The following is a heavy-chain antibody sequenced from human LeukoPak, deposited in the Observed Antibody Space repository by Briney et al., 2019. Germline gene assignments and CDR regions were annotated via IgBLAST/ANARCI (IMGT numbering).Heavy chain of an antibody. V-gene: IGHV3-53*01. CDR2: IYSGTTT. CDR3: AKTSVGGGRIIGSGYFDN. Sequence: GGSLRLSCAASRFTVSSNYMSWVRQAPGKGLEWVSIIYSGTTTYYADSVKGRFTISRDNSKNTLYLQMNSLRAEDTAVFYCAKTSVGGGRIIGSGYFDNWGQGTLVTVSS. CDR1: RFTVSSNY. D-gene: IGHD2-15*01. J-gene: IGHJ4*02.